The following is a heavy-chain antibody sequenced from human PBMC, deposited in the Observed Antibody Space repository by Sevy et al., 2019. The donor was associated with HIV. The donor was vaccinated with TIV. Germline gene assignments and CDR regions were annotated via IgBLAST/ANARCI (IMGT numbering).Heavy chain of an antibody. V-gene: IGHV6-1*01. CDR2: TYYRSKWYN. D-gene: IGHD3-22*01. Sequence: SQTLSLTCAISGYSVSSNSAAWNWIRQSPSRGLEWLGRTYYRSKWYNDYAVSVKSRITINPDTSKNQFSLQLNSVTPEDTAVYYCARGRYYDSSGYYRPEYFQHWGQGTLVTVSS. CDR3: ARGRYYDSSGYYRPEYFQH. J-gene: IGHJ1*01. CDR1: GYSVSSNSAA.